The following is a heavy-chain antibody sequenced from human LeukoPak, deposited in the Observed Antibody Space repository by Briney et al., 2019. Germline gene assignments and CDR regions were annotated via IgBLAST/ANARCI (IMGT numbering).Heavy chain of an antibody. CDR1: GGSISSSSYY. V-gene: IGHV4-39*07. Sequence: SETLSLTCTVSGGSISSSSYYWGWIRQPPGKGLEWIGSIYYSGSTYYNPSLKSRVTISVDTSKNQFSLKLSSVTAADTAVYYCAREIYSGGYWLGPPDYWGQGTLVTVSS. D-gene: IGHD1-26*01. CDR3: AREIYSGGYWLGPPDY. CDR2: IYYSGST. J-gene: IGHJ4*02.